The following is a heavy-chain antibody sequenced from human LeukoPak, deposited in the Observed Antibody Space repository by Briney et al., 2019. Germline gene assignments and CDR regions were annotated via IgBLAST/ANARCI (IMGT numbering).Heavy chain of an antibody. CDR3: SRMRTGTAGYFDY. CDR1: GGSISSGGYS. V-gene: IGHV4-30-2*01. D-gene: IGHD1-1*01. Sequence: PSQTLSLTCAVSGGSISSGGYSWSWIRQPPGKGLEWIGYIYHSGSTYYNPSVKSRVTISVDRSKNQFSLKLSSVTAADTAVYYCSRMRTGTAGYFDYWGQGTLVTVSS. CDR2: IYHSGST. J-gene: IGHJ4*02.